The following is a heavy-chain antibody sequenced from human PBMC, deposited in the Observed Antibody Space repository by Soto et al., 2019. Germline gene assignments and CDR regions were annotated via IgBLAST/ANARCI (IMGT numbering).Heavy chain of an antibody. CDR2: INVGNGHT. CDR1: GYTFTSYS. Sequence: ASVKVSCKASGYTFTSYSMHWVRQAPGQRLEWMGWINVGNGHTKYSQKFQGRVTITRDTSASTAYMELSSLRFEDTAVYYCARDQLLWVYNWFDPWGQGTLVTVSS. J-gene: IGHJ5*02. V-gene: IGHV1-3*01. D-gene: IGHD2-2*01. CDR3: ARDQLLWVYNWFDP.